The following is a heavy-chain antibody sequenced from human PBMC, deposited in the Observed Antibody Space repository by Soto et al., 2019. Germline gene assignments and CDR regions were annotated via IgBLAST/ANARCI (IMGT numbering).Heavy chain of an antibody. D-gene: IGHD3-22*01. CDR1: GFTFSSYA. J-gene: IGHJ4*02. Sequence: EVQLLESGGGLVQPGGSLRLSCAASGFTFSSYAMSWVRQAPGEGLEWVSVISGGGGTTYYADSVRGRFTISRDNSKNTRYLQMNSLRAEDTAVYYCGERSSGHYYDYWGRGTLVTVSS. V-gene: IGHV3-23*01. CDR3: GERSSGHYYDY. CDR2: ISGGGGTT.